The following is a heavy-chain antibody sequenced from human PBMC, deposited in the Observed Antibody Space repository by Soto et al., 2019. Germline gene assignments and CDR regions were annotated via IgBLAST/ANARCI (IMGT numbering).Heavy chain of an antibody. V-gene: IGHV1-46*01. CDR3: AREGGH. CDR2: ITPSDGST. J-gene: IGHJ4*02. Sequence: ASVKVSCKASGYTFPNYYIFWVRQAPGQGLEWMGLITPSDGSTNYARRFQGRVTMTRDTSTSTVYMEVSSLKAEDTAVYYCAREGGHWGQGTLVTVSS. CDR1: GYTFPNYY.